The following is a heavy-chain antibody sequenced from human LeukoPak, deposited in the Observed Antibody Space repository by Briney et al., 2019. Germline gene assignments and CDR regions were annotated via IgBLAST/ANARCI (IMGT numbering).Heavy chain of an antibody. V-gene: IGHV3-33*01. J-gene: IGHJ4*02. Sequence: GGSLRLSCAASGFTFSSYGMHWVRQAPGKGLEWVAVIWYDGIKEYYADSVKGRFTISRDNAKNSLYLQMNSLRAEDTAVYYCARAPTLYDSPGFWGQGTLVTVSS. CDR1: GFTFSSYG. CDR3: ARAPTLYDSPGF. CDR2: IWYDGIKE. D-gene: IGHD3-22*01.